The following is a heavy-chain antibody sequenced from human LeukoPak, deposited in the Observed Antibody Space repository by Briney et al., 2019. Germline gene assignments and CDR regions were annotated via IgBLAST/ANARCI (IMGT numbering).Heavy chain of an antibody. Sequence: SETLSLTCAVYGGSFSGYYWSWIRQPPGKGLEWIGEINHSGSTNYNPSLKSRVTISVDTSKNQFSLKLSSVTAADTAVYYCARQAAPYSSGLYYFDYWGQGTLVTVSS. CDR1: GGSFSGYY. V-gene: IGHV4-34*01. J-gene: IGHJ4*02. CDR2: INHSGST. CDR3: ARQAAPYSSGLYYFDY. D-gene: IGHD6-19*01.